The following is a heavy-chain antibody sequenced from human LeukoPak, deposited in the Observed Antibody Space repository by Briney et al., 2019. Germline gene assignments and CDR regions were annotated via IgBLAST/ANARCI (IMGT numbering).Heavy chain of an antibody. V-gene: IGHV4-34*01. Sequence: SETLSLTCAVYGGSFSGYYSSWIRQPPGKGLEWIGEINHSGSTNYNPSLKSRVTISVDTSKNKFSLKLSSVTAADTAVYYCASGRTRTRNFAYWGQGTLVTVSS. CDR3: ASGRTRTRNFAY. CDR1: GGSFSGYY. J-gene: IGHJ4*02. D-gene: IGHD1-14*01. CDR2: INHSGST.